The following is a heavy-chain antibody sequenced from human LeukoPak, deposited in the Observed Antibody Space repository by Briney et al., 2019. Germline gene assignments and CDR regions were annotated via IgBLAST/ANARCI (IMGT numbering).Heavy chain of an antibody. CDR1: GFTFDDYA. V-gene: IGHV3-9*03. CDR3: AKGGQQLLNDWFDP. CDR2: ISWNSDNV. Sequence: GGSLRLSCATSGFTFDDYAMHWVRQAPGKGLEWVSGISWNSDNVDYADSVKGRFTISRDNAKNSLYLQMNSLRTEDMALYYCAKGGQQLLNDWFDPWGQGTLVTVSS. D-gene: IGHD6-13*01. J-gene: IGHJ5*02.